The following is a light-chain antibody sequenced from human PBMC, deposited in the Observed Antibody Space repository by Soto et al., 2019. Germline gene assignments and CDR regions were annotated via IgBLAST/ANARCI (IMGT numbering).Light chain of an antibody. CDR2: RAS. CDR1: QSVSDN. V-gene: IGKV3-15*01. J-gene: IGKJ5*01. CDR3: QQYNNWTIT. Sequence: EVLMTQSPDTLYVSPGERVTLSCRASQSVSDNLAWYQQKPGQGPRLLVYRASTRTLGIPARVSGSESGTEFTLTISSLQSEDFAVYDCQQYNNWTITFGQGTRLEI.